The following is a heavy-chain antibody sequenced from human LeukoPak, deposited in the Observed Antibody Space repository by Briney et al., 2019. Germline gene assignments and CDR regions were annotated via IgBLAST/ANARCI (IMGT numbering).Heavy chain of an antibody. CDR1: GFTFDDYA. D-gene: IGHD4-17*01. V-gene: IGHV3-49*03. CDR3: TRNTVTVHFDY. CDR2: IRSKAFGGTP. J-gene: IGHJ4*02. Sequence: GGSLRLSCPASGFTFDDYAVSWFRQAPGKGLEWVGFIRSKAFGGTPEYAASVRGRFTISRDDSKSIAYLQMNSLKTEDTAVYYCTRNTVTVHFDYWSQGTLVTVSS.